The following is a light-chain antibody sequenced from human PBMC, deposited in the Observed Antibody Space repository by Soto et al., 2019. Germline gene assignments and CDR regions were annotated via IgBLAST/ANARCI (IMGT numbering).Light chain of an antibody. J-gene: IGLJ3*02. Sequence: QSALTQPRSVSGSPGQSVTISCTGTSSDVGGDNYVSWYQQHPGKAPKLMIYDVSKRPSGVPDRFSGSKSGNTASLTNSGLQAEDEADYYCCSSAGSYTSVFGGGTKVTVL. V-gene: IGLV2-11*01. CDR3: CSSAGSYTSV. CDR1: SSDVGGDNY. CDR2: DVS.